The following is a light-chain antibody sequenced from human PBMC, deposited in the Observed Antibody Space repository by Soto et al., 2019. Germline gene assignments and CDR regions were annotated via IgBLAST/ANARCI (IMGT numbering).Light chain of an antibody. CDR1: QSIRNW. CDR3: QQANSFPIT. J-gene: IGKJ5*01. Sequence: DNQMTQSPSTLSSSLGDRVTITCRASQSIRNWLAWYQQKPGKAPKLLMYDASILASGVPPRFSGSGSGTEFTLTISSLKNEDFATYYCQQANSFPITFGQGTRLEIK. CDR2: DAS. V-gene: IGKV1-5*01.